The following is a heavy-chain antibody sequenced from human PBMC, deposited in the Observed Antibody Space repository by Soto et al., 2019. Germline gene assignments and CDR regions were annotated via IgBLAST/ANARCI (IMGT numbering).Heavy chain of an antibody. D-gene: IGHD3-9*01. CDR2: ISGSGGST. Sequence: PGGSLRLSCAASGFTFSSYAMSWVRQAPGKGLEWVSAISGSGGSTYYADSVKGRFTISRDNSKNTLYLQMNSLRAEDTAVYYCAKDQHADILTGYYPYYYYYGMDVWGQGTTVTVSS. CDR1: GFTFSSYA. CDR3: AKDQHADILTGYYPYYYYYGMDV. V-gene: IGHV3-23*01. J-gene: IGHJ6*02.